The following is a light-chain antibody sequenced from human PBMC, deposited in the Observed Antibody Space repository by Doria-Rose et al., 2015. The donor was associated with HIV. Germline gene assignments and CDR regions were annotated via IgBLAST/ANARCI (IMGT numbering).Light chain of an antibody. CDR3: HQYGTSWT. Sequence: TQSPGILSLSLGERATLSCRASQRFSSTYFAWYQQKPGQAPSLLIYDGSTRATGIPDRFSASGSGTDFTLTINRLEPEDFALYYCHQYGTSWTFGQGTKVEI. V-gene: IGKV3-20*01. CDR2: DGS. J-gene: IGKJ1*01. CDR1: QRFSSTY.